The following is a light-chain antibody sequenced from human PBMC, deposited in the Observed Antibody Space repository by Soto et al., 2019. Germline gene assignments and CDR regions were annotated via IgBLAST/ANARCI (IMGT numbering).Light chain of an antibody. CDR2: GAS. Sequence: IVLTQSPGTLSLSPGERATLSCRASQSVSSSYLAWYQQKPGQAPRLLISGASSRATGIPDRFSGSGSGTDFTLTISRLEPEDFALYYCQQYVTSAITFGQGTRLEIK. J-gene: IGKJ5*01. V-gene: IGKV3-20*01. CDR3: QQYVTSAIT. CDR1: QSVSSSY.